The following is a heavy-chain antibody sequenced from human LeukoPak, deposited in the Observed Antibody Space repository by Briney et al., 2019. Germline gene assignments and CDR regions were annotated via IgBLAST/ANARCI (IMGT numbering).Heavy chain of an antibody. CDR1: GGSISSYY. V-gene: IGHV4-59*01. CDR2: IYYSGST. Sequence: SETLSLTCTVSGGSISSYYWSWIRQPPGKGLEWIGYIYYSGSTNYNPSLKSRVTISVDTSKNQFSLKLSSVTAADTAVYYCARGAGSSWPNWLDPWGQGTLVTVSS. D-gene: IGHD6-6*01. CDR3: ARGAGSSWPNWLDP. J-gene: IGHJ5*02.